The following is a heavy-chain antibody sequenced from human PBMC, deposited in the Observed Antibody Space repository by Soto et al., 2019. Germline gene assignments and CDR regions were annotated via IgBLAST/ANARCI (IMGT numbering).Heavy chain of an antibody. Sequence: PGGSLRLSCAGSGLTVSGKKYVAWVRQAPGKGLEWVSALYDVDGSFYADSVKGRFTTSSDSSKTTVYLQMNGLRPDDTAVYYCATWHEREHAYDVWGQGTMVTVS. D-gene: IGHD1-1*01. CDR3: ATWHEREHAYDV. V-gene: IGHV3-53*01. CDR2: LYDVDGS. J-gene: IGHJ3*01. CDR1: GLTVSGKKY.